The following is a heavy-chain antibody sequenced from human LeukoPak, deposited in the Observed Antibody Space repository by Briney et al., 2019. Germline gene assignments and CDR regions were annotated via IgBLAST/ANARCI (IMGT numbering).Heavy chain of an antibody. D-gene: IGHD6-13*01. V-gene: IGHV3-23*01. CDR3: ARRSSSYWFDP. J-gene: IGHJ5*02. Sequence: GGSLRLSCAASGFTFSSYAMSWVRQAPGKGLEWVSAISGSGGSTYYADSVKGRLTISRDNSKNTLYLQMNSLRAEDTAVYYCARRSSSYWFDPWGQGTLVTVSS. CDR1: GFTFSSYA. CDR2: ISGSGGST.